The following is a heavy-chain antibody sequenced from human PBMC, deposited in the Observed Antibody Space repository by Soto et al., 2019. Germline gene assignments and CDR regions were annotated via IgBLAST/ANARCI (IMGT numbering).Heavy chain of an antibody. CDR1: GYTFTSYG. D-gene: IGHD3-10*01. CDR3: AKILMVRGGVDWFDP. V-gene: IGHV1-18*01. J-gene: IGHJ5*02. Sequence: ASVKVSCKASGYTFTSYGISWVRQAPGQGLEWMGWISAYNGNTNYAQKLQGRVTMTTDTSTSTAYMELRSLRSDDTAVYYCAKILMVRGGVDWFDPWGQGTLVTVSS. CDR2: ISAYNGNT.